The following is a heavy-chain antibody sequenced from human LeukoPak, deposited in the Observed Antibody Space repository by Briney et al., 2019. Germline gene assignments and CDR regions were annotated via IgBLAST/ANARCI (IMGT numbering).Heavy chain of an antibody. V-gene: IGHV4-34*01. J-gene: IGHJ4*02. D-gene: IGHD1-14*01. CDR3: ARDFREPFDY. CDR1: GGSFSGYY. CDR2: INHSGST. Sequence: PSETLSLTCAVYGGSFSGYYWSWIRQPPGKGLEWIGEINHSGSTNYNPSLKSRVTISVDTSKNQFSLKLSSVTAADTAVYYCARDFREPFDYWGQGTLVTVSS.